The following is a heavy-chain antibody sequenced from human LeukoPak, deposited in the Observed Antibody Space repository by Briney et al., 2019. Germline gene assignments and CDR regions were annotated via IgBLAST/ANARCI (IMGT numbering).Heavy chain of an antibody. Sequence: GGSLRLSCAASGFTFSDYYMSWIRQAPGKGLEWISYISSGGRITYYADSVKGRFTISRDSSKNTLYLQMNSLRAEDTAVYYCARVRSSGYYTTPSYFDYWGQGTLVTVSS. D-gene: IGHD3-22*01. CDR3: ARVRSSGYYTTPSYFDY. J-gene: IGHJ4*02. CDR2: ISSGGRIT. V-gene: IGHV3-11*01. CDR1: GFTFSDYY.